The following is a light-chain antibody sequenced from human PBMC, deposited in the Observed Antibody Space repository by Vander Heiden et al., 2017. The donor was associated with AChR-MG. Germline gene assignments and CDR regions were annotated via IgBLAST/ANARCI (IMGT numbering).Light chain of an antibody. V-gene: IGKV1-9*01. CDR3: QQHNNYPPIT. J-gene: IGKJ3*01. CDR1: QGISSY. Sequence: DIQLTQSAASLSASVGDRVTLTCRASQGISSYLAWYQQKPGKAPKLLIYAASTLQSGIPSRFSGSGSGTEFTLTISSLQPEDFATYYCQQHNNYPPITFGHGTKVAIK. CDR2: AAS.